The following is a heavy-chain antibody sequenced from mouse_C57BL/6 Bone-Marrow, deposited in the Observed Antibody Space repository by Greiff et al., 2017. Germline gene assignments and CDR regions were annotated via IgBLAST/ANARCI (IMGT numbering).Heavy chain of an antibody. Sequence: EVHLVESGPELVKPGASVKISCKASGYSFTGYYMNWVKQSPEKSLEWIGEINPSTGGTTYNQKFKAKATLTVDKSSSTAYMQLKSLTSEDSAVYYCARGAYSNYLAYWGQGTLVTVSA. CDR3: ARGAYSNYLAY. CDR2: INPSTGGT. V-gene: IGHV1-42*01. CDR1: GYSFTGYY. D-gene: IGHD2-5*01. J-gene: IGHJ3*01.